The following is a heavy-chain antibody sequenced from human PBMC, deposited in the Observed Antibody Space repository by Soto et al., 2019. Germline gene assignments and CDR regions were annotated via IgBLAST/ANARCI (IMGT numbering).Heavy chain of an antibody. Sequence: QVQLVESGGGLVKPGGSLRLSCAASGFTFSDYYMSWIRQAPGKGLEWVSYISSSDNIIYYADSVKGRFAISRDNAKNSLYLQMNSLRAEDTAVYYCARDRGYYDSSGYFDYWGQATLVTVSS. D-gene: IGHD3-22*01. CDR3: ARDRGYYDSSGYFDY. J-gene: IGHJ4*02. V-gene: IGHV3-11*01. CDR2: ISSSDNII. CDR1: GFTFSDYY.